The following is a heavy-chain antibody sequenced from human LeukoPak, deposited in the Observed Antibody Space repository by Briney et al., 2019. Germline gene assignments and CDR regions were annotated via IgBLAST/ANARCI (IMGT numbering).Heavy chain of an antibody. CDR3: AKDHWDCSSTSCYDPPPYLDYYYGMDV. CDR1: GFTFSSYG. Sequence: GGSLRLSCAASGFTFSSYGMHWVRQAPGKGLEWVAVISYDGSNKYYADSVKGRFTISRDNSKNTLYLQMNSLRAEDTAVYYCAKDHWDCSSTSCYDPPPYLDYYYGMDVWGKGTTVTVSS. J-gene: IGHJ6*04. V-gene: IGHV3-30*18. CDR2: ISYDGSNK. D-gene: IGHD2-2*01.